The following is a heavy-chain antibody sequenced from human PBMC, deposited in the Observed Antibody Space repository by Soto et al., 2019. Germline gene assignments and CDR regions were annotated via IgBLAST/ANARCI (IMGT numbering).Heavy chain of an antibody. D-gene: IGHD2-15*01. V-gene: IGHV1-18*01. CDR3: ARFSGGSYNTYYFYYGMDV. CDR1: GYTFTSYS. Sequence: ASVKVSCKASGYTFTSYSISWVRQAPGQGLDWMGWISAYNGNTKYAQDLQGRVTMTTDTSTSTAYMELRSLRSDDTAVYYCARFSGGSYNTYYFYYGMDVWGQGTTVTVPS. CDR2: ISAYNGNT. J-gene: IGHJ6*02.